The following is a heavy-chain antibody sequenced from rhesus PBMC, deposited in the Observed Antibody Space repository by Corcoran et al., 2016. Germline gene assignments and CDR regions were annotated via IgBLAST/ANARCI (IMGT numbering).Heavy chain of an antibody. CDR2: IYGSGSSP. Sequence: QLQLQESGPGLVKPSETLSVTCAVSGGSISSSYWSWIRQAPGKGLDWIGYIYGSGSSPTYHPYPKRRVTLSVDTAKNQRSLKLSSVTTADTAVYYCARGGSWDEYFEFWGQGALVTVSS. CDR1: GGSISSSY. J-gene: IGHJ1*01. V-gene: IGHV4-169*01. CDR3: ARGGSWDEYFEF. D-gene: IGHD6-25*01.